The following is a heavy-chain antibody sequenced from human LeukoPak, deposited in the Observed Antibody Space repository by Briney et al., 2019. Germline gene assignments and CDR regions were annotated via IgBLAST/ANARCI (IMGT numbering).Heavy chain of an antibody. CDR2: IIPIFGTA. V-gene: IGHV1-69*05. J-gene: IGHJ5*02. D-gene: IGHD3-10*01. CDR3: ARDLYGSGTIIPSFDP. CDR1: GGTFSSYA. Sequence: ASVKVSCKASGGTFSSYAISWVRQAPGQGLEWMGGIIPIFGTANYAQKFQGRVTITTDESTSTAYMELSSLRSEDTAVYYCARDLYGSGTIIPSFDPWGQGTLVTVSS.